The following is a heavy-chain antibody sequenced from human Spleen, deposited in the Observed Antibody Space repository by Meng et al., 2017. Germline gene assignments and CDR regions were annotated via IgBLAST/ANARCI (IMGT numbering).Heavy chain of an antibody. CDR3: ARETIPSSGWYNYYYYCGMDV. Sequence: GGSLRLSCAASGFTFSSYAMHGVGQAPGKGPEWVAVISYDGSNKYYADSVKGRFTISRDNSKNTLYLQMNSRRAEDTAVYYCARETIPSSGWYNYYYYCGMDVWGQGTTVTVSS. J-gene: IGHJ6*02. CDR2: ISYDGSNK. D-gene: IGHD6-19*01. CDR1: GFTFSSYA. V-gene: IGHV3-30*01.